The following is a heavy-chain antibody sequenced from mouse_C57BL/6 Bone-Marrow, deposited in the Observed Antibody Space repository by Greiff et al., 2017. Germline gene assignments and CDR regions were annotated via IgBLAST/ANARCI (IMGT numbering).Heavy chain of an antibody. CDR1: GFTFSDYY. CDR3: AAHYYGSIWFAY. CDR2: INYDGSST. Sequence: EVMLVESEGGLVQPGSSMKLSCTASGFTFSDYYMAWVRQVPEKGLEWVANINYDGSSTYYLDSLKSRFIISRDNAKNILYLQMSSLKSEDTATYYCAAHYYGSIWFAYWGQGTLVTVSA. J-gene: IGHJ3*01. D-gene: IGHD1-1*01. V-gene: IGHV5-16*01.